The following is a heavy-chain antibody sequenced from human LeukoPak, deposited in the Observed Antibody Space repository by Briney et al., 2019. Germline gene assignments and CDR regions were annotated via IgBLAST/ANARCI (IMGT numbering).Heavy chain of an antibody. J-gene: IGHJ4*02. CDR1: GFTFSSYW. V-gene: IGHV3-7*01. Sequence: GGSLRLSCAVSGFTFSSYWMSWVRQAPGKGLEWVANIKQDGSDKYYVDSVKGRFSISKDNAKNLLFLEMSSLRAEDTAVYYCAREYDIWRYLDYWGQGILVTVSS. CDR2: IKQDGSDK. D-gene: IGHD3-3*01. CDR3: AREYDIWRYLDY.